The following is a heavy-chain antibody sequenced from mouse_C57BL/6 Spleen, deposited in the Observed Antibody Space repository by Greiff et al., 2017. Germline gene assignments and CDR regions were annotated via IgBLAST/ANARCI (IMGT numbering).Heavy chain of an antibody. V-gene: IGHV1-80*01. CDR1: GYAFSSYW. Sequence: QVQLQQSGAELVKPGASVKISCKASGYAFSSYWMNWVKQRPGKGLEWIGQIYPGDGDTNYNGKFKGKATLTADKSSSTAYMQLSSLTSEDSAVYFCAREYSAPHWYFDVWGTGTTVTVSS. J-gene: IGHJ1*03. CDR3: AREYSAPHWYFDV. D-gene: IGHD5-1*01. CDR2: IYPGDGDT.